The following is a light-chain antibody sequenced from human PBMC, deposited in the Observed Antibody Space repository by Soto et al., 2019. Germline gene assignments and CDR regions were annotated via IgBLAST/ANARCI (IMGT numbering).Light chain of an antibody. Sequence: EIVLTQSPGTLSLSPGERATLSCRTSQSISNRYLAWFQQKPGQGPRLLIYAASSRATAVPDRFSGSGSGTDFTLTISRLEPEDFAVYYCQQYAMSPWTFGQGTKVEIK. CDR1: QSISNRY. J-gene: IGKJ1*01. CDR2: AAS. CDR3: QQYAMSPWT. V-gene: IGKV3-20*01.